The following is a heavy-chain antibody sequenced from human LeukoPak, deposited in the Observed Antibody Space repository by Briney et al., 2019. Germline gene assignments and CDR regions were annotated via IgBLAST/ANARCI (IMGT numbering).Heavy chain of an antibody. Sequence: ASVKVSCKASGYTFTGYYMHWVRQAPGQGLEWMGWINPNSGGTNYAQKFQGRVAMTRDTSISTADMELSRLRSDDTAVYYCASSSWYEAYYYYGMDVWGQGTTVTVSS. V-gene: IGHV1-2*02. CDR1: GYTFTGYY. CDR2: INPNSGGT. J-gene: IGHJ6*02. CDR3: ASSSWYEAYYYYGMDV. D-gene: IGHD6-13*01.